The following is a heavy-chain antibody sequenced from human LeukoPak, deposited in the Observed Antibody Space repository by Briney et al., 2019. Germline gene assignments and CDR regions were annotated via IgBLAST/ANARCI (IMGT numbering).Heavy chain of an antibody. V-gene: IGHV1-2*04. CDR3: ARGVDTAMVFFDY. CDR1: GYTFTGYY. D-gene: IGHD5-18*01. Sequence: ASVKVSCKASGYTFTGYYMHWVRQAPGQGLEWMGWINPNSGGTNYAQKFQGWVTMTRDTSISTAYMELSRLRSDDTAVYYCARGVDTAMVFFDYWGQGTLVTVSS. J-gene: IGHJ4*02. CDR2: INPNSGGT.